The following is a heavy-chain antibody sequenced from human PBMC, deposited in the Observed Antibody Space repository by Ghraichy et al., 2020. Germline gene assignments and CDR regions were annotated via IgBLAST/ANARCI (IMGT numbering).Heavy chain of an antibody. Sequence: GESLNISCVAAGFTVSSKYMTWVRQAPGKGLEWVSVIYTGDITDYADSVKGRFTISRDNSKNTLSLQMNSLRAEDTAVYYCAGESSGYYYGGEGGMDVWGLGTTVTVSS. J-gene: IGHJ6*02. V-gene: IGHV3-53*01. CDR2: IYTGDIT. CDR3: AGESSGYYYGGEGGMDV. D-gene: IGHD3-22*01. CDR1: GFTVSSKY.